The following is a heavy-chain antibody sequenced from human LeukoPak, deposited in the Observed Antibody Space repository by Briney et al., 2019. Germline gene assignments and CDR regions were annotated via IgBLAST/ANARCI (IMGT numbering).Heavy chain of an antibody. CDR3: ARHQTGYSGYDYAFDI. D-gene: IGHD5-12*01. CDR2: IYYSGST. Sequence: SETLSLTCTVSGGSISSYYWSWIRQPPGKGLEWIGYIYYSGSTNYNPSLKSRVTISVDTSKNQFSLKLSSVTAADTAVYYCARHQTGYSGYDYAFDIWGQGTMVTVSS. V-gene: IGHV4-59*08. J-gene: IGHJ3*02. CDR1: GGSISSYY.